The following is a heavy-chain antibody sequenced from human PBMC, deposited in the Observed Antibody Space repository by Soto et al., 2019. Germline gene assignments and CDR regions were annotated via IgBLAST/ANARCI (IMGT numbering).Heavy chain of an antibody. J-gene: IGHJ4*02. CDR2: TYYNGDT. Sequence: SETLSLTCTVSDDSFRGAEYYWSWIRQPLGKGPEWIGYTYYNGDTKYDPALRSRVTMSEDTSKNQFSLRLSSVTAADTAVYFCARGPAYIDGWRTFDLWGRGILVTVSS. V-gene: IGHV4-61*08. CDR3: ARGPAYIDGWRTFDL. CDR1: DDSFRGAEYY. D-gene: IGHD6-19*01.